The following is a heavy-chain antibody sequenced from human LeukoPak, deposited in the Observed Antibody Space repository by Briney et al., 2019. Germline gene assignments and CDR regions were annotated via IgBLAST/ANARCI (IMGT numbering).Heavy chain of an antibody. CDR2: IYYSGST. V-gene: IGHV4-59*12. J-gene: IGHJ4*02. CDR3: ARDQEYGSGSFDY. CDR1: GGSISSYY. Sequence: SETLSLTCTVSGGSISSYYWSWIRQPPGKGLEWIGYIYYSGSTYYNPSLKSRVTISVGTSKNQFSLKLSSVTAADTAVYYCARDQEYGSGSFDYWGQGTLVTVSS. D-gene: IGHD3-10*01.